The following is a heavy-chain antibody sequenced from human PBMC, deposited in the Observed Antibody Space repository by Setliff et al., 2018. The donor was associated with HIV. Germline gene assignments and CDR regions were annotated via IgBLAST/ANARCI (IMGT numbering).Heavy chain of an antibody. CDR3: ARLSSAAMWGGGAFDI. J-gene: IGHJ3*02. CDR2: INAGNGNT. Sequence: SVKVSCKASGYTFTGYYMHWVRQAPGQGLEWMGWINAGNGNTKYSQKFRGRVTFTRDTSASTAYMELSGLGFEDTAVYYCARLSSAAMWGGGAFDIWGQGTMVTVSS. V-gene: IGHV1-3*01. CDR1: GYTFTGYY. D-gene: IGHD2-2*01.